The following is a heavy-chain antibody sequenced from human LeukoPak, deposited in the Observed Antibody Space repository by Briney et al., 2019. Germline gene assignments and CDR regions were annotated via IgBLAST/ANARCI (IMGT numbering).Heavy chain of an antibody. J-gene: IGHJ3*02. CDR2: IRYDGSNK. D-gene: IGHD3-22*01. CDR3: AKDWTSSYYDSSGYYSPDAFDI. V-gene: IGHV3-30*02. CDR1: GFTFSSYG. Sequence: PGGSLRLSCAASGFTFSSYGMHWVRQAPGKGLEWVAFIRYDGSNKYYADSVKGRFTISRDNSKNTLYLQMNSLRAEDTAVYYCAKDWTSSYYDSSGYYSPDAFDIWGQGTMVTVSS.